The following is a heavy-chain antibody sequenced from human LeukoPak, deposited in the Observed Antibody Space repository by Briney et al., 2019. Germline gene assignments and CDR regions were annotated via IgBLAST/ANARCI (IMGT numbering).Heavy chain of an antibody. Sequence: SETLSLTCTVSGGSISSSFYYWGWIRQPPGKGLEWIGSIYHSGSTNYNPSLKSRVTISVDTSKNQFSLKLSSVTAADTAVYYCAGGYSYGLNYFDYWGQGALVTVSS. CDR2: IYHSGST. J-gene: IGHJ4*02. CDR1: GGSISSSFYY. D-gene: IGHD5-18*01. CDR3: AGGYSYGLNYFDY. V-gene: IGHV4-39*07.